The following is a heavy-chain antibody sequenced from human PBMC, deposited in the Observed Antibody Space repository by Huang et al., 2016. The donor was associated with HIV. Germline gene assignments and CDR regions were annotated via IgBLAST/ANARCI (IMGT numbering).Heavy chain of an antibody. CDR2: IYNSGTT. CDR3: AAHGRIVGIPAAPLRFDP. Sequence: QLQLQESGPGLVKPSETLSLTCTVSGGSISSRSYYWGWIRQPPGKGLEWIGSIYNSGTTYYNPSLKSRVTISVDTSRTQFSLKLSSVTAADTAVYYCAAHGRIVGIPAAPLRFDPWGQGTLVTVSS. D-gene: IGHD6-13*01. CDR1: GGSISSRSYY. J-gene: IGHJ5*02. V-gene: IGHV4-39*01.